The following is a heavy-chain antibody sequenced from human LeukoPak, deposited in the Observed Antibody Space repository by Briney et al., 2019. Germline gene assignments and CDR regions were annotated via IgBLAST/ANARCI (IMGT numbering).Heavy chain of an antibody. CDR1: GFTFSNYW. CDR2: INQDGSEE. V-gene: IGHV3-7*02. CDR3: ARPYDSNRDHSGYGY. Sequence: PGGSLRLSCATSGFTFSNYWMSWVRQAPGKGLEWVANINQDGSEEDYVESVRGRFTISRDNAKNSLYLQMNSLRAEDTAVYYCARPYDSNRDHSGYGYWGRGTLVTVSS. J-gene: IGHJ4*02. D-gene: IGHD5-12*01.